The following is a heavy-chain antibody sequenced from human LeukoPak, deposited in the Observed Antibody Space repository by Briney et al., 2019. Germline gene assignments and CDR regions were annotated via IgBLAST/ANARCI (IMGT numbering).Heavy chain of an antibody. Sequence: PSETLSLTCTVSGYSISSGYFWGCIRQPPGKGLEWIGSIYYSGSTYYNPSLKSRVTISVDTSKNQFSLKLSSVTAADTAVYYCARQSDYSNYVRDDRVDYWGQGTLVTVSS. CDR2: IYYSGST. D-gene: IGHD4-11*01. J-gene: IGHJ4*02. CDR1: GYSISSGYF. CDR3: ARQSDYSNYVRDDRVDY. V-gene: IGHV4-38-2*02.